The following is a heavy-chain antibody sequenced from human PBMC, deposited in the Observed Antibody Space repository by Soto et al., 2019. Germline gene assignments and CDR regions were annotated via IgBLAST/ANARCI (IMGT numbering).Heavy chain of an antibody. CDR1: GHTLTELS. J-gene: IGHJ4*02. V-gene: IGHV1-24*01. CDR3: ATPTPLRGTIITNINFDY. D-gene: IGHD1-7*01. Sequence: QVQLVQSGAEVKRPGASVMVSCQISGHTLTELSIHWGRQAPGQGLEWEGGFNPEDGEVLSSQSLQGRVTFTHHTVTAKVYMELSGLTSDDTADYYCATPTPLRGTIITNINFDYWGQGTLVTVSS. CDR2: FNPEDGEV.